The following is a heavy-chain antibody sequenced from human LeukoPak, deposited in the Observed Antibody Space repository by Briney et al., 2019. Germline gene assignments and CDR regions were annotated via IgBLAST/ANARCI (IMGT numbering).Heavy chain of an antibody. V-gene: IGHV4-59*01. CDR1: GGSISSYY. CDR3: ARGGYSGSDWTT. D-gene: IGHD5-12*01. J-gene: IGHJ5*02. CDR2: IYYSGST. Sequence: SETLSLTCTVSGGSISSYYWSWIRQPPGKGLEWIGYIYYSGSTNYNPSLKSRVTISVDTSKNQFSLKVSSVTAADTAVYYCARGGYSGSDWTTWGQGTLVTVSS.